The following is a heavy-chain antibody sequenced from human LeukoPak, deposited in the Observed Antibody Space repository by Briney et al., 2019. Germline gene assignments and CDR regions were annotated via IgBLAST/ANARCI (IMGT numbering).Heavy chain of an antibody. Sequence: SETLSLTCTVSGGSISSSSYYWGWIRQPPGKGLEWIGSIYYSGSTNYNPSLKSRVTISVDTSKNQFSLKLSSVTAADTAVYYCARDRDGDGWWFDPWGQGTLVTVSS. J-gene: IGHJ5*02. CDR2: IYYSGST. CDR1: GGSISSSSYY. V-gene: IGHV4-39*07. D-gene: IGHD4-17*01. CDR3: ARDRDGDGWWFDP.